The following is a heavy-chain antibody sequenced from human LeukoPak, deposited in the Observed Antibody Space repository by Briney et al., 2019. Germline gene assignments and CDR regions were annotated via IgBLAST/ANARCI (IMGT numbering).Heavy chain of an antibody. CDR1: GFTVSSNY. Sequence: GGSLRLSCAASGFTVSSNYVSWVRQAPGKGLEWVSVIYSGGSTSYADSVKGRFTISRDNSKNTLYLQMNSLRAEDTAVYYCARDGVYCSSTSCYSRHYYYYGMDVWGQGTTVTVSS. J-gene: IGHJ6*02. CDR2: IYSGGST. CDR3: ARDGVYCSSTSCYSRHYYYYGMDV. D-gene: IGHD2-2*01. V-gene: IGHV3-66*01.